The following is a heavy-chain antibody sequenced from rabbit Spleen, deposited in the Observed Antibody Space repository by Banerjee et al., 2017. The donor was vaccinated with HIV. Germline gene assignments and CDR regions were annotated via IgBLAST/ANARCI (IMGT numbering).Heavy chain of an antibody. V-gene: IGHV1S40*01. CDR1: GVSFSSSSY. Sequence: QSLEESGGDLVQPEGSLTLTCTASGVSFSSSSYMCWVRQAPGKGLEWIACINAVTGKAVYASWAKGRFTFSKTSSTTVTLQMTSLTAADTATYFCARDLVGVIGWNFAWWGPGTLVTVS. CDR3: ARDLVGVIGWNFAW. J-gene: IGHJ4*01. D-gene: IGHD5-1*01. CDR2: INAVTGKA.